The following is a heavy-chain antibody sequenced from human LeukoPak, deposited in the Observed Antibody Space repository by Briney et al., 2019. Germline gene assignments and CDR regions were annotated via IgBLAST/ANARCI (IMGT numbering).Heavy chain of an antibody. V-gene: IGHV1-18*01. J-gene: IGHJ6*04. D-gene: IGHD3-3*01. CDR3: ASGEGDFWSGYPLAMDV. Sequence: GASVKVSCKASGYTFTSYGISWVRQAPGQGLEWMGWISAYNGNTNYAQKLQGRVTMTTDTSTSTAYMELRSLRSDDTAVYYCASGEGDFWSGYPLAMDVWGKGTTVTVSS. CDR2: ISAYNGNT. CDR1: GYTFTSYG.